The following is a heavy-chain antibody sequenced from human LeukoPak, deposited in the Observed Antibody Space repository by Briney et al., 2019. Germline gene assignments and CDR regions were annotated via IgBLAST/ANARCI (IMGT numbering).Heavy chain of an antibody. CDR2: IKEDGSEK. V-gene: IGHV3-7*01. CDR3: ARDLGVCSGGTCYSVYDY. D-gene: IGHD2-15*01. CDR1: GFIVSRYW. Sequence: PGGSLRLSCAASGFIVSRYWISWVRQAPGKGLEWVADIKEDGSEKHCVDSVKGRFTISRDNAENSLYLQMNSLRAEDTAIYYCARDLGVCSGGTCYSVYDYWGQGTLVTVSS. J-gene: IGHJ4*02.